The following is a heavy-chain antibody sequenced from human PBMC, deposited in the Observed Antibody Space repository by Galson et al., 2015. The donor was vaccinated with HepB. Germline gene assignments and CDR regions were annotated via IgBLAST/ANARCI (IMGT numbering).Heavy chain of an antibody. V-gene: IGHV1-69*04. Sequence: SVKVSCKASGGTFSSYVISWVRQAPGQRLEWMGRIIPILGIANYAQKFQGRVTITADKSTTTAYMELSSLRSEDTAVYYCARDLGWEEPSYFDYWGQGTLVTVSS. D-gene: IGHD1-26*01. CDR2: IIPILGIA. CDR3: ARDLGWEEPSYFDY. CDR1: GGTFSSYV. J-gene: IGHJ4*02.